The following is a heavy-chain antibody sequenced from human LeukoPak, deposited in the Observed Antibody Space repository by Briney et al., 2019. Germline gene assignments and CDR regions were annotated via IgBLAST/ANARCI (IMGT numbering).Heavy chain of an antibody. CDR2: IYYSGST. V-gene: IGHV4-39*07. Sequence: SETLSLTCTVSGGSISSSSYYWGWIRQPPGKGLEWIGSIYYSGSTYYNPSLKSRVTISVDTSKNQFSLKLSSVTAADTAVYYCARDQEGALDYWGQGTLVTVSS. J-gene: IGHJ4*02. CDR3: ARDQEGALDY. CDR1: GGSISSSSYY. D-gene: IGHD1-26*01.